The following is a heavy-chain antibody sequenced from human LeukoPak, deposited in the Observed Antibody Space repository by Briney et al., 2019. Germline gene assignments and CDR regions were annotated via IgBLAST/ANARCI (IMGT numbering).Heavy chain of an antibody. V-gene: IGHV5-51*01. Sequence: GESLKISFKGSGXSFTTYCIAWVRQMPGKDLEWMGIIYPGDSDSTYSPSFQGQVTISADNSISTAYLQWSSLKASDTAMYYCARLGHSGTYYFDYWGQGTLVTVSS. CDR3: ARLGHSGTYYFDY. CDR2: IYPGDSDS. CDR1: GXSFTTYC. D-gene: IGHD6-13*01. J-gene: IGHJ4*02.